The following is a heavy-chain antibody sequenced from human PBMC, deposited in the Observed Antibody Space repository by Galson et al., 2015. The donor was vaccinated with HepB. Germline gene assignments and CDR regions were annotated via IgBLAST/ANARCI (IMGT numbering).Heavy chain of an antibody. D-gene: IGHD4-17*01. CDR3: AKDWGYGDQGNAFDI. CDR1: GFTFDDYA. Sequence: SLRLYCAASGFTFDDYAMHWVRQAPGKGLEWVSGISWNSGSKGYADSVKGRFTISRDNAKNSLYLQMNSLRAEDTALYYCAKDWGYGDQGNAFDIWGQGTMVTVSS. J-gene: IGHJ3*02. V-gene: IGHV3-9*01. CDR2: ISWNSGSK.